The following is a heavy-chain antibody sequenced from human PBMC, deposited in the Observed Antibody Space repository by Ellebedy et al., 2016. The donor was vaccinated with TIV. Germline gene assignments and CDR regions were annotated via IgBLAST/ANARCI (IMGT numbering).Heavy chain of an antibody. CDR2: IKHDGSEQ. V-gene: IGHV3-7*03. CDR1: GFTFSSYW. CDR3: AKDGAVRGVHDAFDI. J-gene: IGHJ3*02. D-gene: IGHD3-10*01. Sequence: GESLKISXAASGFTFSSYWMTWVRQAPGRGLEWVANIKHDGSEQYYVDSVKGRFTISRDNSKNTLYLQMNSLRAEDTAVYYCAKDGAVRGVHDAFDIWGQGTMVTVSS.